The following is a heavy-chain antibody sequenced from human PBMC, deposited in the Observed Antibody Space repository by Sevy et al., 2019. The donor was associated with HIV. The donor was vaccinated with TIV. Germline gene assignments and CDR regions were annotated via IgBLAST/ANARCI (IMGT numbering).Heavy chain of an antibody. J-gene: IGHJ6*02. V-gene: IGHV3-30*18. CDR3: AKDTGSSGYDHYGLDV. CDR2: TSYNEGGE. Sequence: GGSLRLSCVASGFTFSNYGTHWVRQAPGKGLEWVAITSYNEGGENYADSVKGRFTISRENSKNTGYLQMYRLTTEDTGVYYCAKDTGSSGYDHYGLDVWGQGTTVTVSS. D-gene: IGHD6-19*01. CDR1: GFTFSNYG.